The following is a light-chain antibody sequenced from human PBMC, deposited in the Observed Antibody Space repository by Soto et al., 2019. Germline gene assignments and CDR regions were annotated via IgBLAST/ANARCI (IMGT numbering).Light chain of an antibody. J-gene: IGKJ1*01. Sequence: DIQMTQSPSSLSASVGDRVTITCRASQSISSYLNWYQQKPGKAPKLLIYAASSLQSGVPSRFSGSGSGTDFTLTIRSLQPEDCATGYCQHSYSTRWTFGQGTKVEIK. CDR1: QSISSY. V-gene: IGKV1-39*01. CDR3: QHSYSTRWT. CDR2: AAS.